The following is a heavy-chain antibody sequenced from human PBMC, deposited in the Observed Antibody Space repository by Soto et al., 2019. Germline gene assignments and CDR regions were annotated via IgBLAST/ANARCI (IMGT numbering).Heavy chain of an antibody. CDR2: INPSGGST. D-gene: IGHD3-22*01. Sequence: QVQLVQSGAEVKKPGASVKVSCKASGYTFTSYYMHWVRQAPGQGLEWMGIINPSGGSTSYAQKVQGRVTMTRDTSTSTVYMELSSLRSEDTAVYYCARELGTLVVRAEAFDIWGQGTMVTVSS. CDR3: ARELGTLVVRAEAFDI. V-gene: IGHV1-46*01. CDR1: GYTFTSYY. J-gene: IGHJ3*02.